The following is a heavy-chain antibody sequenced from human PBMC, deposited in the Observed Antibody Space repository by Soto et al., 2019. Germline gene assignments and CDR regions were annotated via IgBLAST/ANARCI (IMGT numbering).Heavy chain of an antibody. V-gene: IGHV4-30-4*01. CDR3: ASLPGIASWFAP. J-gene: IGHJ5*02. Sequence: QVQLQESGPGLVKPSQTLSLTCTVSGGSISSGDYYWNWIRQPPGKGLEWIGYIHYSGNIYYSPSHQSRVTLSLDTSSKKCSLKLTSVTAADTAGYSCASLPGIASWFAPWGQGTLVTVSS. D-gene: IGHD3-10*01. CDR2: IHYSGNI. CDR1: GGSISSGDYY.